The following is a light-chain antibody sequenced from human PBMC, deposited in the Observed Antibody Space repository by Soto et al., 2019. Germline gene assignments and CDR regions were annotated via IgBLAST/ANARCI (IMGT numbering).Light chain of an antibody. V-gene: IGLV3-21*04. CDR2: YDR. CDR1: NIGSKS. Sequence: SYELTQPPSVSVAPGKTATITCGGNNIGSKSVHWYQQTAGQAPVLVIYYDRDRPSGIPERFSGSNSGNTATLTISRVEAGDEADYYCQVWDRSSDHWLFGGGTKVTVL. CDR3: QVWDRSSDHWL. J-gene: IGLJ3*02.